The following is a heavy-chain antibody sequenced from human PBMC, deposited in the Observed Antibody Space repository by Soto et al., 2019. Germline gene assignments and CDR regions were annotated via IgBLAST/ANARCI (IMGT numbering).Heavy chain of an antibody. D-gene: IGHD1-26*01. CDR1: GYTFTTSW. CDR2: IYPGDSET. V-gene: IGHV5-51*01. CDR3: ARRTNRVGAPFEY. Sequence: PGESLKISCKASGYTFTTSWIAWVRQVPGKGLQWMGIIYPGDSETTYSPSFQGQVTISADKSTTTAYLQWSSLQASDSGMYYCARRTNRVGAPFEYWGQGTVVTVSS. J-gene: IGHJ4*02.